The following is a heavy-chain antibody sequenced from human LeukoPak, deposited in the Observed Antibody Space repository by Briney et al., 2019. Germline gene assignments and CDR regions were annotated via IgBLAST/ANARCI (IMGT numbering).Heavy chain of an antibody. CDR2: INAGNGNT. CDR3: ARVTAWELPGDY. D-gene: IGHD1-26*01. V-gene: IGHV1-3*01. J-gene: IGHJ4*02. Sequence: ASVKVSCTASGYTFTSYAMHWVRQAPGQRLEWMGWINAGNGNTKYSQKFQGRVTITRDTSASTAYMELSSLRSEDTAVYYCARVTAWELPGDYWGQGTLVTVSS. CDR1: GYTFTSYA.